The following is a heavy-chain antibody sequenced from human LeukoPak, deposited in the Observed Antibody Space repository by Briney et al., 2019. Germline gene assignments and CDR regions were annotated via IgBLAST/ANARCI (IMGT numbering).Heavy chain of an antibody. CDR1: GFTFSGYW. CDR3: VRDDDRPDNGLDY. CDR2: INHDGSEK. V-gene: IGHV3-7*01. Sequence: PGGSLRLSCAASGFTFSGYWMNWVRQAPGKGLEWVANINHDGSEKYYVDSVKGRFTISRDNAMNSLYLQMNSLRAEDTAVYYCVRDDDRPDNGLDYWGQGTLVTVSS. D-gene: IGHD3-22*01. J-gene: IGHJ4*02.